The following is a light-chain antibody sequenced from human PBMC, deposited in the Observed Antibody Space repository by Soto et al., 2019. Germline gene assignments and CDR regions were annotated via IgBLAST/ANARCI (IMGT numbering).Light chain of an antibody. Sequence: DIQMTQSPSSLSASVGDRVTITCRASQSISDNLNWYQHKPGTAPKLLIYAASSLQSGVPSRFSGSGSGTDFTLTISSLQPEDFVTYYCQQSFGTPPTFGGGTKVEIK. CDR3: QQSFGTPPT. J-gene: IGKJ4*01. CDR1: QSISDN. CDR2: AAS. V-gene: IGKV1-39*01.